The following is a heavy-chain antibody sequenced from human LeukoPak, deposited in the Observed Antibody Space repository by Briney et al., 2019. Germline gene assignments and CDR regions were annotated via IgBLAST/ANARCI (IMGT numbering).Heavy chain of an antibody. V-gene: IGHV1-18*01. CDR2: ISAYNGNT. CDR1: GYTFTSYD. CDR3: ARSIAAAGRPIDY. Sequence: ASVKVSCKASGYTFTSYDINWVRQATGQGLEWMGWISAYNGNTNYAQKLQGRVTMTTDTSTSTAYMELRSLRSDDTAVYYCARSIAAAGRPIDYWGQGTLVTVSS. D-gene: IGHD6-13*01. J-gene: IGHJ4*02.